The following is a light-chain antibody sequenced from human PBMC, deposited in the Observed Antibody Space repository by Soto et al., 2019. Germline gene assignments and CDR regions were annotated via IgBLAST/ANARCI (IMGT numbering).Light chain of an antibody. CDR3: QQRSNWPRT. J-gene: IGKJ1*01. CDR1: QSVSSY. CDR2: DAS. Sequence: DIVWTQSPATLSLSPGERATLSCRASQSVSSYLAWYQQKPGQAPRLLIYDASNRATGIPARFSGSGSGTDFTLTSSCLGPEDFAVYYCQQRSNWPRTFGQGTKVEIK. V-gene: IGKV3-11*01.